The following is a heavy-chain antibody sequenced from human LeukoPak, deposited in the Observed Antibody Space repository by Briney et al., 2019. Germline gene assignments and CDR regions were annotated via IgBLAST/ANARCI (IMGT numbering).Heavy chain of an antibody. CDR2: ISYIGST. Sequence: SETLSLTCAVSDDSFSSHYWTWIRQPPGQGLEWIGYISYIGSTNYNPSFKSRVTIPIDTSKNQFSLKLSSVTARDTAVYYCERDLVTVTKGFDIWGQGTMVSVSS. V-gene: IGHV4-59*11. J-gene: IGHJ3*02. CDR3: ERDLVTVTKGFDI. D-gene: IGHD4-17*01. CDR1: DDSFSSHY.